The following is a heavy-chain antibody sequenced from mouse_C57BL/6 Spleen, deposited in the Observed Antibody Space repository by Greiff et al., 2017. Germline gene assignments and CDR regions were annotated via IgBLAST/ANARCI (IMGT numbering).Heavy chain of an antibody. CDR2: ISGGGGNT. Sequence: EVLLVESGGGLVKPGGSLKLSCAASGFTFSSYTMSWVRQTPEKRLEWVATISGGGGNTYYPDSVKGRFTIARDNAKNTLYLQMSSLRSEDTALYYCARGDGSSLYYFDYWGQGTTLTVSS. V-gene: IGHV5-9*01. J-gene: IGHJ2*01. CDR3: ARGDGSSLYYFDY. D-gene: IGHD1-1*01. CDR1: GFTFSSYT.